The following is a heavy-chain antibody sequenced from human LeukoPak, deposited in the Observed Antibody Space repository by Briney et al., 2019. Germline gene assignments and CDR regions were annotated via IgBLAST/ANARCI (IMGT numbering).Heavy chain of an antibody. CDR3: ARGLEGSGRPFDY. CDR2: INHSGST. Sequence: SETLSLTCAVYGGSFIGYYWSWIRHPPGKWLEWIGEINHSGSTNYNPSLKSRVTISVDTSKNQFSLKLSSVPAADTAVYYCARGLEGSGRPFDYWGQGTLVTVSS. V-gene: IGHV4-34*01. J-gene: IGHJ4*02. CDR1: GGSFIGYY. D-gene: IGHD6-19*01.